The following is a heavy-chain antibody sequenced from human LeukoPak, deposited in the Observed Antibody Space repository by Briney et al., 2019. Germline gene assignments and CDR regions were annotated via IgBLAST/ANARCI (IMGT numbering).Heavy chain of an antibody. CDR2: ISDGAGGRT. CDR1: GFAFSNCA. J-gene: IGHJ4*02. D-gene: IGHD3-22*01. V-gene: IGHV3-23*01. CDR3: AKEDVVTSFDY. Sequence: PGGSLRLSCAASGFAFSNCAMNWVRQAPGKGLEWVSAISDGAGGRTYYTDSVKGRFTISRDNSKNTLYLQLNSLRAEDTAVYYCAKEDVVTSFDYWGQGTLVTVSS.